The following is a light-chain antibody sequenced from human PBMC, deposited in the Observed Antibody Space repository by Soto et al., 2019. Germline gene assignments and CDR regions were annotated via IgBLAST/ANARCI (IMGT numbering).Light chain of an antibody. V-gene: IGLV1-40*01. CDR2: GNN. J-gene: IGLJ3*02. Sequence: QAVVTQPPSVSGAPGQRVTISCTGSSSDIGAHYDVHWYQQLPGTAPKLLIYGNNNRPSGVPDRFSGSKSGTSASLAITGLQGEDEADYYGQSYDDSLSGGVFGGGTKLTVL. CDR1: SSDIGAHYD. CDR3: QSYDDSLSGGV.